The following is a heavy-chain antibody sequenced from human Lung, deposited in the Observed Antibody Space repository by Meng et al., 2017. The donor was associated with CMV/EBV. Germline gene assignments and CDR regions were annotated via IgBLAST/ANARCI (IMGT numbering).Heavy chain of an antibody. CDR2: IDSDGSST. D-gene: IGHD3-16*01. J-gene: IGHJ4*02. CDR3: TRDGDYYDATLH. CDR1: GFTFSSYW. Sequence: GGSXRLXCAASGFTFSSYWMHGVRQAPGKGLEWVSRIDSDGSSTTYAESVKGRFTISRDNAKNTLFLQMISLRAEDTAVYYCTRDGDYYDATLHWGQGSLVTVSS. V-gene: IGHV3-74*01.